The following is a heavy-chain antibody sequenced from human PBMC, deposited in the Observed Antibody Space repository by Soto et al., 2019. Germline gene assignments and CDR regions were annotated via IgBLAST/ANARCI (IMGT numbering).Heavy chain of an antibody. CDR2: INQSGST. V-gene: IGHV4-34*01. J-gene: IGHJ5*01. CDR3: ARVVGAPSWQQLLLWWFDS. CDR1: GGSFSGSY. D-gene: IGHD6-13*01. Sequence: SETLSLTCAVYGGSFSGSYWNWIRQPPGKGLEWIGEINQSGSTNYNPSLKSRVTISVDTSKNQFSLKLSSVTAADSAVYYCARVVGAPSWQQLLLWWFDSWGQGTLVTVSS.